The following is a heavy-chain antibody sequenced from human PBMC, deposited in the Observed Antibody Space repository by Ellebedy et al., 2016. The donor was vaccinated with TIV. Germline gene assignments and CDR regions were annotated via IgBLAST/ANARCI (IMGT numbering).Heavy chain of an antibody. D-gene: IGHD5-24*01. CDR2: IKEDGSEK. Sequence: GGSLRLXXAASGFTFSGYWISWVRQAPEKGLEWVANIKEDGSEKYYVDSVKGRFTISRDNAKNSLYLQMNSLRAEDTAVYFCARGEGWIDNWGQGTLVTVSP. J-gene: IGHJ4*02. CDR3: ARGEGWIDN. CDR1: GFTFSGYW. V-gene: IGHV3-7*04.